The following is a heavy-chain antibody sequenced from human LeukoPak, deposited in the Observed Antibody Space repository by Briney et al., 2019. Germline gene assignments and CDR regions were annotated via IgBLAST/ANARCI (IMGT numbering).Heavy chain of an antibody. CDR2: ISSSSSTI. V-gene: IGHV3-48*04. Sequence: GGPLRLSCAASGFTFSSYSMNWVRQAPGKGLEWVSYISSSSSTIYYADPVKGRFTISRDNAKNSLYLQMNSLRAEDTAVYYCARDPPYGDYRAGMDVWGQGTTVTVSS. D-gene: IGHD4-17*01. J-gene: IGHJ6*02. CDR3: ARDPPYGDYRAGMDV. CDR1: GFTFSSYS.